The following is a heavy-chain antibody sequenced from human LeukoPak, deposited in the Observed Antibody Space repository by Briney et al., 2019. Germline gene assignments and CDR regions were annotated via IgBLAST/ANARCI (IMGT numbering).Heavy chain of an antibody. CDR2: ISSSSTSR. D-gene: IGHD3-3*01. Sequence: PGGSLRLSCAASGFTFSDYFMSWLRQAPGKGLEWVSYISSSSTSRNYADSVKGRFTISRDNAKSTLYLQMNSLRAEDTAVYYCARDRGRVVGEYFDSWGQGTLVTVSS. CDR3: ARDRGRVVGEYFDS. CDR1: GFTFSDYF. V-gene: IGHV3-11*06. J-gene: IGHJ4*02.